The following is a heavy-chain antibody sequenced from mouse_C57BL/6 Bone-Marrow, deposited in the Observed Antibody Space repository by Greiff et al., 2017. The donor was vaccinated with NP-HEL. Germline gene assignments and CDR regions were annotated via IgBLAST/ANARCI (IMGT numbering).Heavy chain of an antibody. CDR1: GYTFTSYW. CDR3: ARSLYSNNEDYVDY. D-gene: IGHD2-5*01. CDR2: IYPGSGST. Sequence: VQLQQPGAELVKPGASVKMSCKASGYTFTSYWITWVKQRPGQGLEWIGDIYPGSGSTNYNEKFKSKATLTVDTSSSTAYMQLSSLTSEDSAVYYCARSLYSNNEDYVDYWGQGTTLTVSS. V-gene: IGHV1-55*01. J-gene: IGHJ2*01.